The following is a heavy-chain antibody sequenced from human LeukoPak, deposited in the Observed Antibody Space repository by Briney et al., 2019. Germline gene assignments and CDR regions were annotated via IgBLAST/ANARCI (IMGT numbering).Heavy chain of an antibody. CDR2: INPNSGGT. CDR1: GYTFTTYY. D-gene: IGHD2-2*01. CDR3: ARDVGEYCSSTNCYASHY. Sequence: ASVKVSCKASGYTFTTYYIQWVRQAPGQGLEWMGWINPNSGGTNYAQKFQGRVTMTRDTSISTAYMELSSLRSDDTAVYYCARDVGEYCSSTNCYASHYWGQGTLVTVSS. J-gene: IGHJ4*02. V-gene: IGHV1-2*02.